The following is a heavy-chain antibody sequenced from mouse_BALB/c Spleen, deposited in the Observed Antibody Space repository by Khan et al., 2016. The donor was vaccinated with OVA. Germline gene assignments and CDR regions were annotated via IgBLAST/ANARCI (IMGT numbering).Heavy chain of an antibody. Sequence: EVELVESGGGLVKPGGSLKLSCSASGFTLSTFVMSWVRQTPEKRLEWVATISSAGTYTYYSDSVTGRFIISRDNAKNTLYLQMNSLRSEDAAMYYCTNGNYGWFAYWGQGTLVTVSA. J-gene: IGHJ3*01. CDR1: GFTLSTFV. CDR3: TNGNYGWFAY. CDR2: ISSAGTYT. D-gene: IGHD2-1*01. V-gene: IGHV5-9-1*01.